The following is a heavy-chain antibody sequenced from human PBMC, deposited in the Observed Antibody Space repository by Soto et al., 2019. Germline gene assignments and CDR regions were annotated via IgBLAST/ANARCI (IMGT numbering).Heavy chain of an antibody. CDR2: IIPIFGTA. D-gene: IGHD6-13*01. CDR1: GGTFSSYA. CDR3: ARDSAAAATYYYYGMDV. Sequence: QVQLVQSGAEVQKPGSSVKVSCKASGGTFSSYAISWVRQAPGQGLEWMGGIIPIFGTANYAQKFQGRVTITADESTSTAYMELSSLRSEDTAVYYCARDSAAAATYYYYGMDVWGQGTTVTVSS. J-gene: IGHJ6*02. V-gene: IGHV1-69*01.